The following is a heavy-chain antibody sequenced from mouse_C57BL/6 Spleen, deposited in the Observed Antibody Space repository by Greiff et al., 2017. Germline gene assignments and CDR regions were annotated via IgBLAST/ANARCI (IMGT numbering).Heavy chain of an antibody. D-gene: IGHD1-1*01. V-gene: IGHV1-55*01. CDR3: ARWTTSPDYFDD. CDR1: GYTFTSYW. CDR2: IYPGSGST. Sequence: QVQLQQSGAELVKPGASVKMSCKASGYTFTSYWITWVKQRPGQGLEWIGDIYPGSGSTNYNEKFKSKATLTVDTSSSTAYMQLSSLTSEDSAVYYCARWTTSPDYFDDWGQGTTRTVSS. J-gene: IGHJ2*01.